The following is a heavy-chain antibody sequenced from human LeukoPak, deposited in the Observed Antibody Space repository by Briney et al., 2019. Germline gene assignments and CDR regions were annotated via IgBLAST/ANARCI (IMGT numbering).Heavy chain of an antibody. Sequence: GGSLRLSCAASGFTFSSYAMSWVRQAPGKGLEWVSAISGSGGSTYYADSVKGRFTISRDNSKNSLYLQMNSLRAEDTAVFYCARIRFGVTSFDYWGQGILVTVSS. CDR3: ARIRFGVTSFDY. CDR2: ISGSGGST. D-gene: IGHD3-16*01. V-gene: IGHV3-23*01. J-gene: IGHJ4*02. CDR1: GFTFSSYA.